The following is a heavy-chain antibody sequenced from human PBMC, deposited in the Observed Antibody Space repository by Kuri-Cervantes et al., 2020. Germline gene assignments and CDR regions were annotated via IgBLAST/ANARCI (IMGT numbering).Heavy chain of an antibody. CDR1: RFTFSSYE. V-gene: IGHV3-48*03. Sequence: GGSLRLSCAASRFTFSSYEMNWVRQAPGKGLEWVSYISSSGSTIYYADSVKGRFTISRDNAKNSLYLQMNSLRAEDTAVYYCARVAVTTDFDYWGQGTLVTVSS. J-gene: IGHJ4*02. CDR3: ARVAVTTDFDY. CDR2: ISSSGSTI. D-gene: IGHD4-17*01.